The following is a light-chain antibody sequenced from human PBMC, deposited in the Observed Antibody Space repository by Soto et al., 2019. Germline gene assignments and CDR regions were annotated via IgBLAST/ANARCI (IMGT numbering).Light chain of an antibody. CDR1: RSLVYSDGNAY. J-gene: IGKJ1*01. V-gene: IGKV2-30*01. CDR3: MQATLWPPT. Sequence: DVVMTQSPLSLPVTLGQPASISCRSSRSLVYSDGNAYLNWFQQRPGQSPRRLIYKASNRDSGVPDGVSGSGSGTDFTLQINRVEAEDVGVYYCMQATLWPPTFGRGTRVEIK. CDR2: KAS.